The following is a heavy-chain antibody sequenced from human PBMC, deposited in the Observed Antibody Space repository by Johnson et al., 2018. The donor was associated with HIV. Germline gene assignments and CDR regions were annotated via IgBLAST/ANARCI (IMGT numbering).Heavy chain of an antibody. D-gene: IGHD6-19*01. Sequence: VQLVESGGGLVKPGGSLRLSCAASGLIFSRSWMHWVRQAPGEGLVWVSRSNSDGSSTSYADSVKGRFTISRNNSRNTLYLQMNSLRAEDTAVYYCARISGWYSPAFDIWGQGTMVTVSS. CDR1: GLIFSRSW. CDR3: ARISGWYSPAFDI. V-gene: IGHV3-74*02. CDR2: SNSDGSST. J-gene: IGHJ3*02.